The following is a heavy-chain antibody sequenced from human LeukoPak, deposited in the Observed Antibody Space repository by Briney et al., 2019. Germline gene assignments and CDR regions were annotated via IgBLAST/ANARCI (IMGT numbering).Heavy chain of an antibody. Sequence: SETLSLTCTVSGASINTYFWSWFRQPAGRGLEWIGRSHASGTTNYNPSLKSRVTISVDTSKNQFSLKLSSVTAADTAVYYCARHGGTRITLVQVYYFDNWGQGTLVTVSS. CDR2: SHASGTT. J-gene: IGHJ4*02. V-gene: IGHV4-4*07. CDR1: GASINTYF. D-gene: IGHD4-11*01. CDR3: ARHGGTRITLVQVYYFDN.